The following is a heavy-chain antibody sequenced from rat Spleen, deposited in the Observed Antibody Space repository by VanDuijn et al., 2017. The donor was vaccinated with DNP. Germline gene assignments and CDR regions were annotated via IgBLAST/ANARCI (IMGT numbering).Heavy chain of an antibody. CDR2: INPDGGTT. CDR1: GFNFNDYW. V-gene: IGHV5-25*01. CDR3: VTRGVGARYYWYLDF. Sequence: EVKLVESGGGLVQPGRSLKLSCAASGFNFNDYWMGWVRQAPGKGLEWVTSINPDGGTTHYSDSVRGRFTISRDNAKSTLYLQMDSLRSEDSATYYCVTRGVGARYYWYLDFWGPGTMVTVSS. D-gene: IGHD5-1*01. J-gene: IGHJ1*01.